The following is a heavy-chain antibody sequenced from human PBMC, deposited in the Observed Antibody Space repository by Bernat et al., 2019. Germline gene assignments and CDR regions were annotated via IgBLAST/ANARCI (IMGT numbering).Heavy chain of an antibody. J-gene: IGHJ3*02. D-gene: IGHD3-22*01. Sequence: QVQLQESGPGLVKPSETLSLTCTVSGGSISSYYWSWIRQPPGKGLEWIGYIYYSGSTNYNPSLKSRVTISVDTSKNQFSLKLSSVTAADTAVYYCARDSTYYYDSSGYYYNAFDIWGQGTMVTVSS. CDR1: GGSISSYY. V-gene: IGHV4-59*01. CDR2: IYYSGST. CDR3: ARDSTYYYDSSGYYYNAFDI.